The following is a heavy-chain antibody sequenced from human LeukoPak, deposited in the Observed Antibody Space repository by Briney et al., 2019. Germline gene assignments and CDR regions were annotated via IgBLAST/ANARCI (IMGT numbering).Heavy chain of an antibody. Sequence: SGPTLVNPTQTLTLTCTFSGFSLSTSGVGVGWIRQPPGKALEWLALIYWDDDKRYSPSLKSRLTITKDTSKNQVVLTMTNMDPVDTATYYCAHRPGLWSGPHTKSGFDPWGQGTLVTVSS. CDR1: GFSLSTSGVG. J-gene: IGHJ5*02. D-gene: IGHD3-3*01. CDR2: IYWDDDK. V-gene: IGHV2-5*02. CDR3: AHRPGLWSGPHTKSGFDP.